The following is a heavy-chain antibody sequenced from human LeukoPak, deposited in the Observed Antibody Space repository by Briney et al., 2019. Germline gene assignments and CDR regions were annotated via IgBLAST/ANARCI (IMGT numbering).Heavy chain of an antibody. CDR1: GYTFTSYG. D-gene: IGHD3-10*01. CDR2: ISAYNGNT. V-gene: IGHV1-18*01. Sequence: ASVKVSCKASGYTFTSYGISWVRQAPGQGLEWMGWISAYNGNTNYAQKLQGRVTMTTDTSTSTAYMELRSLRSDDTAVYYCARVYYCGSGSYLGGWFDPWGQGTLVTVSS. CDR3: ARVYYCGSGSYLGGWFDP. J-gene: IGHJ5*02.